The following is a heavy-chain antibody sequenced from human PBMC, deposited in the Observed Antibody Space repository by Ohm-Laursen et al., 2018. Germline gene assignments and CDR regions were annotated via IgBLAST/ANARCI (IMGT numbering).Heavy chain of an antibody. V-gene: IGHV3-21*01. CDR1: GFTFSSYS. Sequence: GSLRLSCAASGFTFSSYSMNWVRQAPGKGLEWVSSISSSSSYIYYADSVKGRFTISRDNAKNSLYLQMNSLRAEDTAVYYCASPQRPGPYYYDSSGYDYWGQGTLVTVSS. CDR3: ASPQRPGPYYYDSSGYDY. D-gene: IGHD3-22*01. J-gene: IGHJ4*02. CDR2: ISSSSSYI.